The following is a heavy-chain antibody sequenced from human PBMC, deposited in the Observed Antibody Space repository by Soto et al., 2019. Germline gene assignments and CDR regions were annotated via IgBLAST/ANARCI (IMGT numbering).Heavy chain of an antibody. CDR1: GFTFSGYG. Sequence: PGGSLRLSCAAAGFTFSGYGMHWVRQAPGKGLEWVAVISYDGSNKYYADSVKGRFTISRDNSKNTLYLQMNSLRAEDTAVYYCAKDQDIVVVVAAVIDYWGQGTLVTVSS. D-gene: IGHD2-15*01. CDR2: ISYDGSNK. CDR3: AKDQDIVVVVAAVIDY. V-gene: IGHV3-30*18. J-gene: IGHJ4*02.